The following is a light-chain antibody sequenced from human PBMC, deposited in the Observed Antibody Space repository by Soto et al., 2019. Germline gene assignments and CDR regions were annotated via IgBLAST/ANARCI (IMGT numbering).Light chain of an antibody. CDR1: QSVLYSSNNKNY. CDR2: WAS. CDR3: QQYYTAPLT. V-gene: IGKV4-1*01. J-gene: IGKJ4*01. Sequence: DIVMTQSPVSLAASLGERATINCKSSQSVLYSSNNKNYLAWYQQKPGQPPQLLIYWASTRESGVPDRFSGSGSGTEFTLTISNLQAEDVAVYYCQQYYTAPLTFGGGTKVEIK.